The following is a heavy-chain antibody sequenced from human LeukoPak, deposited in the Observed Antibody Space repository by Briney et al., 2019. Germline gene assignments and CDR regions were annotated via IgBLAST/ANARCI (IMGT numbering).Heavy chain of an antibody. Sequence: QTGGSLRLSCAASGFTFDDYAMHWVRQAPGKGLEWVSGISWNSGSIGYADSVKGRFTISRDNAKNSLYLQMNSLRAEDTALYYCAKDALTQLVPSYFDYWGQGTLVTVSS. CDR1: GFTFDDYA. CDR3: AKDALTQLVPSYFDY. D-gene: IGHD6-13*01. CDR2: ISWNSGSI. J-gene: IGHJ4*02. V-gene: IGHV3-9*01.